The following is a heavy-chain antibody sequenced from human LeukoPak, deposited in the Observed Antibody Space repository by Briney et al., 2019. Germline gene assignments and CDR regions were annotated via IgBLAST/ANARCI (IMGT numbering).Heavy chain of an antibody. D-gene: IGHD2-15*01. Sequence: GGSLRLSCAASGFLFSSFGMHWVRQIPGKGLEWVAFIHHDAITKFYGDSVKGRFTISRDNSKNTLYVQMNSLRSDDTAVYYCAKEAVVAPDLDIWGQGTLVTVSS. V-gene: IGHV3-30*02. J-gene: IGHJ4*02. CDR3: AKEAVVAPDLDI. CDR2: IHHDAITK. CDR1: GFLFSSFG.